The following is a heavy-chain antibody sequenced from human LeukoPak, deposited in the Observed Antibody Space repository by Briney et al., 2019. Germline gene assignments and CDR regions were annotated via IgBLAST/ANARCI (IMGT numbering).Heavy chain of an antibody. V-gene: IGHV3-23*01. J-gene: IGHJ4*02. D-gene: IGHD2-15*01. Sequence: GGSLRLSCAASGFTFSSYAMSWVREAPGEGLEWVSAISGSGGSTYYADSVKGRFTISRDNSKNTLYLQMNSLRAEDTAVYYCAKGRIVVVVAAPIDYWGQGTLVTVSS. CDR3: AKGRIVVVVAAPIDY. CDR2: ISGSGGST. CDR1: GFTFSSYA.